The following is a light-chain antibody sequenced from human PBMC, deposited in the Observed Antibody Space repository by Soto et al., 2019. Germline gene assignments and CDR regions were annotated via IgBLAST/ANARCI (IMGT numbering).Light chain of an antibody. CDR1: SSDVGGYNH. CDR3: CSYAGSPYV. Sequence: QSALTQPRSVSGSPGQSVTISCTGTSSDVGGYNHVSWYRQHPGKAPKLMICDVTKRPSGVPDRFSGSKSGNTASLTISGLQAEDEADYYCCSYAGSPYVFGTGTKLTVL. CDR2: DVT. V-gene: IGLV2-11*01. J-gene: IGLJ1*01.